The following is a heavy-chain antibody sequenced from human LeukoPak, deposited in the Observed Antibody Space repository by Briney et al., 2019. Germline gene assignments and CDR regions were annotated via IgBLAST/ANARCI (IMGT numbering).Heavy chain of an antibody. V-gene: IGHV1-24*01. Sequence: ASVKVSCKVSGYTLTELSMHWVRQAPGKGLEWMGGFDPEDGETIYAQKFQGRVTMPEDTSTDTAYMELSSLRSEDTAVYYCATVGSGYYYGSGSYYKTWGQGTLVTVSS. CDR2: FDPEDGET. D-gene: IGHD3-10*01. CDR3: ATVGSGYYYGSGSYYKT. J-gene: IGHJ5*02. CDR1: GYTLTELS.